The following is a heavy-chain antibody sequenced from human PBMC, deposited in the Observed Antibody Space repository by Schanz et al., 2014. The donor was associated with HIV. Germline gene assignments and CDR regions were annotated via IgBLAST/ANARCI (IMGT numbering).Heavy chain of an antibody. D-gene: IGHD6-13*01. Sequence: QVQLVQSGAEVKKPGASVKVSCKASGNTFTGYYMHWVRQAPGQGLEWMGWINPNSGGTNYAQKFQGRVTVTRDTSISTAYMELSRLRSDDTALYFCARDLVDSSTWYDAFDIWGQGTKVTVSS. V-gene: IGHV1-2*02. J-gene: IGHJ3*02. CDR2: INPNSGGT. CDR1: GNTFTGYY. CDR3: ARDLVDSSTWYDAFDI.